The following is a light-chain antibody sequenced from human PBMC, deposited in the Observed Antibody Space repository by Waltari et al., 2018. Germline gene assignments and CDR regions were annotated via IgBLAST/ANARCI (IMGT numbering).Light chain of an antibody. Sequence: QSALTQPASVSGSPGQSITISCTGTSTDIGSFGLVSWYQQHPGRAPTLIIYDVPRRPSGTSDRFFGSKSGNTASLTISGLLAEDEADYYCSSYTSDTTHVVFGGGTKLTVL. V-gene: IGLV2-23*02. CDR2: DVP. CDR1: STDIGSFGL. J-gene: IGLJ2*01. CDR3: SSYTSDTTHVV.